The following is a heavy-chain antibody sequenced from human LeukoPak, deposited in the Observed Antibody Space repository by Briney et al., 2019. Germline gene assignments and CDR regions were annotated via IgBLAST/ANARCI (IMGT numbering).Heavy chain of an antibody. V-gene: IGHV4-34*01. CDR1: GGSFSGYY. D-gene: IGHD1-26*01. CDR3: ARGRYGGSYYFDY. CDR2: INHSGST. J-gene: IGHJ4*02. Sequence: SETLSLTCAVYGGSFSGYYWSWIRQPPGKGLEWIGEINHSGSTNYNPSLKSRVTISVDTSKIQFSLKLSSVTAADTAVYYCARGRYGGSYYFDYWGQGTLVTVSS.